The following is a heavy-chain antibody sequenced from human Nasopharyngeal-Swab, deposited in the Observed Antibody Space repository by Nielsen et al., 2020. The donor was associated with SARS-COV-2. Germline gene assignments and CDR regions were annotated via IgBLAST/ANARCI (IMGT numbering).Heavy chain of an antibody. Sequence: GESLKISCAASGFTVSSNYMTWVRQAPGKGLEWVSVIYSGGSTYYADSVKGRFTISRDNSKNTLYLQMNSLRAEDTAVYYCAKEAYDSSGWSDYWGQGTLVTVSS. V-gene: IGHV3-53*01. J-gene: IGHJ4*02. D-gene: IGHD3-22*01. CDR2: IYSGGST. CDR1: GFTVSSNY. CDR3: AKEAYDSSGWSDY.